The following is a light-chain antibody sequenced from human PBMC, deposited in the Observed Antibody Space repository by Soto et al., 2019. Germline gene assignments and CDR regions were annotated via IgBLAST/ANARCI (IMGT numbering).Light chain of an antibody. CDR3: CSYASSSTYV. J-gene: IGLJ1*01. Sequence: QSVLTQPASVSGSPGQSITISCTGTSSDVGSYSLVSWYQQHPGKAPKLMIYEGTKRPSGVSDRFSGSRSGNTASLTISGLQAEDEADYYCCSYASSSTYVSGSGTKVTVL. V-gene: IGLV2-23*01. CDR2: EGT. CDR1: SSDVGSYSL.